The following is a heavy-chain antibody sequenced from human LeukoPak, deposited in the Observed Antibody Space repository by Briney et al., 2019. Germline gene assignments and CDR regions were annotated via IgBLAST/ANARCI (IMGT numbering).Heavy chain of an antibody. Sequence: ASVKVSCKASGGTFSSYAISWVRQAPGRGLEWMGGIIPIFGTANYAQKFQGRVTITADKSTSTAYMELSSLRSEDTAVYYCVYYYDSSGYVLMDVWGKGTTVTVSS. J-gene: IGHJ6*03. CDR2: IIPIFGTA. V-gene: IGHV1-69*06. CDR1: GGTFSSYA. D-gene: IGHD3-22*01. CDR3: VYYYDSSGYVLMDV.